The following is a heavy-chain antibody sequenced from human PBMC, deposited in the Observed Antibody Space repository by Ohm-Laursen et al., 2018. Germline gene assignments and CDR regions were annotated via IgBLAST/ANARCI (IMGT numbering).Heavy chain of an antibody. CDR3: ARVSRGTLQSP. CDR2: ISNRGDDT. CDR1: GFTFSSYP. J-gene: IGHJ5*02. D-gene: IGHD5-24*01. Sequence: SLRLSCAASGFTFSSYPMIWVRQAPGMGLEWVSAISNRGDDTYYADSVKGRFTISRDNSKNTLYLQMNSLRAEDTAVYYCARVSRGTLQSPWGQGTLVTVSS. V-gene: IGHV3-23*01.